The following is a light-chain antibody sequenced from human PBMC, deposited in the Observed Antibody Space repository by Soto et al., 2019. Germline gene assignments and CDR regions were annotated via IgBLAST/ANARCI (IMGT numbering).Light chain of an antibody. V-gene: IGLV2-14*01. J-gene: IGLJ1*01. CDR1: SSDVGGYNY. CDR3: SSYTSSSTYV. Sequence: QSVLTQPASAPGYPGQSITISCTGTSSDVGGYNYVSWYQQHPGKAPKLMIYEVSNRPSGVSLRFSGSKSANTASLTISGLQAEDEADYYCSSYTSSSTYVFGTGTKVTVL. CDR2: EVS.